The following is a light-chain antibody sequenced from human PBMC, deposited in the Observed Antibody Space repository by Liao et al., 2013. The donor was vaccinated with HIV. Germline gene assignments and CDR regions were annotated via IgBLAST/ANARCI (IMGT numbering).Light chain of an antibody. CDR2: QDN. CDR3: QAWDSSTALV. V-gene: IGLV3-1*01. CDR1: KLGAKY. J-gene: IGLJ3*02. Sequence: SYELTQPPSVSVSPGQTATITCSGEKLGAKYACWYQQQPGRSPVLVMFQDNRRPSGIPERFSGSNSGNTATLTISGTQAMDEADYYCQAWDSSTALVFGGGTKLTVL.